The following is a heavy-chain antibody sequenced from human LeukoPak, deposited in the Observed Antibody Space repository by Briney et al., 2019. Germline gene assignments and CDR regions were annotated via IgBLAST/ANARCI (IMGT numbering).Heavy chain of an antibody. D-gene: IGHD3-3*01. CDR2: IKSKTDGGTT. Sequence: GGSLRLSCAASGFTFSNAWMSWVRQAPGKGLEWVGRIKSKTDGGTTDYAAPVKGRFTISRDDSKNTLYLQMNSLETEDTAVYYCTTGRDYDFWSGYIYWGQGTLVTVSS. V-gene: IGHV3-15*01. CDR1: GFTFSNAW. CDR3: TTGRDYDFWSGYIY. J-gene: IGHJ4*02.